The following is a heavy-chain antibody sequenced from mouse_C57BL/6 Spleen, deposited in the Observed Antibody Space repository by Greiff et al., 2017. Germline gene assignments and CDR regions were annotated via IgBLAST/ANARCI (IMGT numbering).Heavy chain of an antibody. Sequence: DVMLVESGGDLVKPGGSLKLSCAASGFTFSSYGMSWVRQTPDKRLEWVATISSGGSYTYYTDSVKGRFTISRDNAKNSLYLQMSSLKSEDTAMYYCARQQLRLRGYFDYWGQGTTLTVSS. CDR1: GFTFSSYG. V-gene: IGHV5-6*02. D-gene: IGHD3-2*02. CDR3: ARQQLRLRGYFDY. J-gene: IGHJ2*01. CDR2: ISSGGSYT.